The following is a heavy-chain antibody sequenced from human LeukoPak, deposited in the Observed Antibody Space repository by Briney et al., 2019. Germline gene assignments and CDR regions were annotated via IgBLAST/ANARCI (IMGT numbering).Heavy chain of an antibody. D-gene: IGHD4-17*01. CDR1: GFIVTRHW. Sequence: GGSLRLSCVASGFIVTRHWMGWVRQAPGEGLEWVATIKQDGSNKSYADSVKVRFTISRNNPKNTPYLQINSRRAEDTSVYDCARGDDDADYHYFDYWGQGTLVTVSS. J-gene: IGHJ4*02. CDR2: IKQDGSNK. CDR3: ARGDDDADYHYFDY. V-gene: IGHV3-7*04.